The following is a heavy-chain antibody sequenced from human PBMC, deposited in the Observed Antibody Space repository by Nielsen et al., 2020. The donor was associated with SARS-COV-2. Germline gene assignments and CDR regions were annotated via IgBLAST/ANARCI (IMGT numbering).Heavy chain of an antibody. V-gene: IGHV1-2*06. D-gene: IGHD2-15*01. CDR1: GHTFTDYY. CDR2: INPYSGGT. CDR3: ARDRGQGYCSGGRCPLGGEFDL. Sequence: ASVKVSCKASGHTFTDYYIHWVRQAPGQGLEWMGRINPYSGGTNYAQKFQGTVTMTRDASISTVYMELTSDDTAVYYCARDRGQGYCSGGRCPLGGEFDLWGLGTLVTVSS. J-gene: IGHJ4*02.